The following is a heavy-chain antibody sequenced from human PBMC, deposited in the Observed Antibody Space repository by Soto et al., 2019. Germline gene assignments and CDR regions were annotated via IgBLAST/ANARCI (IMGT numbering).Heavy chain of an antibody. Sequence: QLQLQESGPRLVKLSETLSLTCTVSGGSISSSNYYWAWIRQHPGKGLEWIGSIFYSRNTYYNPSLKSRVTITADASKNQFSLKLTSVTAAATALYYCAGEAHGDLDGLDVWGQGTTVTVSS. D-gene: IGHD4-17*01. CDR3: AGEAHGDLDGLDV. J-gene: IGHJ6*02. CDR1: GGSISSSNYY. V-gene: IGHV4-39*01. CDR2: IFYSRNT.